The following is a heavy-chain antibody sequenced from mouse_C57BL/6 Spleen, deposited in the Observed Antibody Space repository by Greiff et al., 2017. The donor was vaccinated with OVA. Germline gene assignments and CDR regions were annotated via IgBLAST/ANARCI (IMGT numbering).Heavy chain of an antibody. J-gene: IGHJ1*03. Sequence: VKLVESGAELVKPGASVKMSCKASGYTFTTYPIEWMKQNHGKSLEWIGNFHPYNDDTKYNEKFKGKATLTVEKSSSTVYLELSRLTSDDSAVYYCARPGDYDAYWYFDVWGTGTTVTVSS. CDR2: FHPYNDDT. V-gene: IGHV1-47*01. CDR1: GYTFTTYP. D-gene: IGHD2-4*01. CDR3: ARPGDYDAYWYFDV.